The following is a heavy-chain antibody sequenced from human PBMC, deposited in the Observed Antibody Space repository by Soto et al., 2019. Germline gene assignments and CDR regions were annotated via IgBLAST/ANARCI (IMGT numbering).Heavy chain of an antibody. CDR2: IWYDGSNK. Sequence: QVQLVESGGGVVQPGRSLRLSCAASGFTFSSYGMHWVRQAPGKGLEWVAVIWYDGSNKYYADSVKGRFTISRDNSKNTLYLQMNSLRAEDTAVYYCARDRGPWFGELSGMDVWGQGTTVTVSS. J-gene: IGHJ6*02. V-gene: IGHV3-33*01. D-gene: IGHD3-10*01. CDR1: GFTFSSYG. CDR3: ARDRGPWFGELSGMDV.